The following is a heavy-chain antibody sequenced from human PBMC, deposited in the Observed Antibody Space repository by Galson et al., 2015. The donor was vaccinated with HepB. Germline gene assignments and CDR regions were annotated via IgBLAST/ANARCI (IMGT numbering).Heavy chain of an antibody. J-gene: IGHJ2*01. CDR3: ARTRGYFDL. V-gene: IGHV6-1*01. CDR1: EDSVSSNSAA. Sequence: CAISEDSVSSNSAAWNWIRRSPSRGLEWLGRTYYRSTWHNDYAVSVKSRITINPDTSKNQFSLQLNSVTPEDTAVYYCARTRGYFDLWGRGTLVTVSS. CDR2: TYYRSTWHN.